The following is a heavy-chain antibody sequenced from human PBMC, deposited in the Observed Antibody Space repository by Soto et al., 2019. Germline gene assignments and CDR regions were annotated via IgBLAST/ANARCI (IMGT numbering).Heavy chain of an antibody. D-gene: IGHD4-4*01. CDR1: GGSISSSSYY. J-gene: IGHJ6*02. V-gene: IGHV4-39*02. CDR2: IYYSGST. CDR3: ARDNYFLSLNYYHRYGMAF. Sequence: SETLSLTCTVSGGSISSSSYYWGWIRQPPGKGLEWIGSIYYSGSTYYNPSLKSRVTISVDTSKNQFSLKLSSVTAADTAVYYCARDNYFLSLNYYHRYGMAFWGQGTTVPVSS.